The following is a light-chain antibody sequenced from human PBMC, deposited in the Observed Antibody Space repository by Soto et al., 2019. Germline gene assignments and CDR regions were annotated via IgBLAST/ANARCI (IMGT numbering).Light chain of an antibody. J-gene: IGKJ4*01. CDR1: QSISSY. CDR3: QQSYSTPLS. Sequence: DIQMTQSPSSLSASVGDRVTITCRASQSISSYLNWYQQKPGKAPKLLIYGASSLQSGVTSRFSGSGSGTDFTLTISSLQPEYFATYYCQQSYSTPLSFGGGTKVEIK. V-gene: IGKV1-39*01. CDR2: GAS.